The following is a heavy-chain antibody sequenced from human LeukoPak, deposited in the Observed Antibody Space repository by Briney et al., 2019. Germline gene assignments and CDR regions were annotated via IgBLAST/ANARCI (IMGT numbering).Heavy chain of an antibody. Sequence: PGGSLRLSCVGSGFTFSSYHMNWVRQAPGKGLEWVSYISSSSNTINYADSVKGRFTISRYNAKNSLYLQTNSLGAEDTAVYYCARAQYYSDSTGYYYLHYWGQGTLVTVSS. CDR2: ISSSSNTI. J-gene: IGHJ4*02. CDR3: ARAQYYSDSTGYYYLHY. D-gene: IGHD3-22*01. CDR1: GFTFSSYH. V-gene: IGHV3-48*01.